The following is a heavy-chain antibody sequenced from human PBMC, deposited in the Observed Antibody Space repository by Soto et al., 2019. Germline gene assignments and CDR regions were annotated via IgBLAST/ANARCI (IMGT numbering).Heavy chain of an antibody. CDR1: GGTFGTYG. D-gene: IGHD4-4*01. V-gene: IGHV1-69*11. J-gene: IGHJ6*02. Sequence: QVQLVQSGAEVKKPGSSVKVSCKAPGGTFGTYGISWVRQAPGQGLECMGRIIPILGAANYAQMFQGRVTISADESTSTVYMELSSLRSEDTAVYYCARDDSNYPGRDGMDGWGQGTTVTVSS. CDR2: IIPILGAA. CDR3: ARDDSNYPGRDGMDG.